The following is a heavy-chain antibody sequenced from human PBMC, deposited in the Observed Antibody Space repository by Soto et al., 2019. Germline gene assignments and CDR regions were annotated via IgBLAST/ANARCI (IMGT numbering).Heavy chain of an antibody. D-gene: IGHD3-22*01. V-gene: IGHV1-18*01. J-gene: IGHJ2*01. Sequence: QVQLVQSGAEVKKPGASVKVSCKASGYTFTSYGISWVRQAPGQGLEWMGWIGAYNGNTTYAQKLQGRATMTTDTSTSTAYMELRSLRSDDTAVYYGARERNYFDGSGYDDGYFDLWGSGTLFTVSS. CDR3: ARERNYFDGSGYDDGYFDL. CDR1: GYTFTSYG. CDR2: IGAYNGNT.